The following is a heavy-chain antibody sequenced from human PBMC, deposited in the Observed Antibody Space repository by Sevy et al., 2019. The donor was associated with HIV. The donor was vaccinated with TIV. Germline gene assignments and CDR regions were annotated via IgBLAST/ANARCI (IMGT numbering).Heavy chain of an antibody. Sequence: GGSPRLSCSTFGFTFSNYGMHWVRQAPGRGLEWVAAIFSDGNYQYYADSVKGRVTISRDNSKNTLYLQMSSLRADDTAMYYCARESGSGWYVDSWGRGTLVTVSS. V-gene: IGHV3-33*08. J-gene: IGHJ4*02. D-gene: IGHD6-19*01. CDR2: IFSDGNYQ. CDR1: GFTFSNYG. CDR3: ARESGSGWYVDS.